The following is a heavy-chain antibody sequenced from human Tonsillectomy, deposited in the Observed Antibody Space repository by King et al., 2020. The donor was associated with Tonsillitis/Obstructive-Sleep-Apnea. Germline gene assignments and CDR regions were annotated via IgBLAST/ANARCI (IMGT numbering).Heavy chain of an antibody. Sequence: VQLVESGGGVVQPGRSLRLSCAASGFTFSSYAMHWVRQAPGMGLEWVAVISYDGSNKYYADSVKGRFTISRDNSKNTLYLQMNSLRAEDTAVYYCARGPDTIFSLAHYMDVWGKGTTVTVSS. CDR1: GFTFSSYA. V-gene: IGHV3-30*04. D-gene: IGHD3-3*01. CDR2: ISYDGSNK. J-gene: IGHJ6*03. CDR3: ARGPDTIFSLAHYMDV.